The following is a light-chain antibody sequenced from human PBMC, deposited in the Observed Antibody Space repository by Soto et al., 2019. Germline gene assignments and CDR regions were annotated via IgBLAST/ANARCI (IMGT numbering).Light chain of an antibody. CDR1: QGISIW. V-gene: IGKV1-5*03. CDR3: QQYNSYSWT. J-gene: IGKJ1*01. CDR2: KAS. Sequence: DIQMTQSPSTLSASVGDRVTITCRASQGISIWLAWYQQKPGKAPNLLIYKASTLESGVPSRFSGSGSGTEFTLTISSLQPDDFATYYCQQYNSYSWTFGQGTKVEIK.